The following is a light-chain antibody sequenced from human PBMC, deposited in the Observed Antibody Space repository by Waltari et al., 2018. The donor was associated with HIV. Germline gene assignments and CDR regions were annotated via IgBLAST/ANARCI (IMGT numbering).Light chain of an antibody. Sequence: SYELTQPPSVSVSPGQTASITCSGDKLGAKFACWYLPRQGQSPVLVIYEDNKRPSGIPERFSGSNSGNTATLTITGTQAMDEGDYYCQAWDSSIVVFGGGTKLTVL. V-gene: IGLV3-1*01. CDR3: QAWDSSIVV. CDR1: KLGAKF. CDR2: EDN. J-gene: IGLJ2*01.